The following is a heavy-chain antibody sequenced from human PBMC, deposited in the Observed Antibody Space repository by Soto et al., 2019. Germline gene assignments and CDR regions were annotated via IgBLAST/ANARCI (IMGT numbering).Heavy chain of an antibody. CDR2: IYYSGST. J-gene: IGHJ6*02. V-gene: IGHV4-59*01. CDR3: ARADSYGSMDV. CDR1: GGSISSYY. Sequence: QVQLQESGPGLVKPSETLSLTCTVSGGSISSYYWSWIRQPPGKGLEWIGYIYYSGSTNYNPSLKGXXTXSXGTSKNQFSLKLSSVTAADTAVYYCARADSYGSMDVWGQGTTVTVSS. D-gene: IGHD5-18*01.